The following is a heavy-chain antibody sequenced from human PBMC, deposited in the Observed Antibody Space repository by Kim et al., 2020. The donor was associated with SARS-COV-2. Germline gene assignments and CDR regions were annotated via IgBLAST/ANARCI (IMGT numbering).Heavy chain of an antibody. CDR3: AREPPRPELVLE. CDR1: GGPMSNSDW. CDR2: INHRGNP. V-gene: IGHV4-4*02. Sequence: SETLSLTCVVSGGPMSNSDWWSWVRQHPGKGLEGVGEINHRGNPTYTPSLNSRATISIDMSKNQLSLRLTSVTAADTAVYYCAREPPRPELVLEWGQGALVIVSS. J-gene: IGHJ4*02. D-gene: IGHD1-7*01.